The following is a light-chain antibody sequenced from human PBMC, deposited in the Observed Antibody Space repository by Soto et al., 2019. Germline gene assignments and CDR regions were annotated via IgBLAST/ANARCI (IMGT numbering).Light chain of an antibody. V-gene: IGKV1-5*03. Sequence: DIQMTQSSASLSVTAEDRIPITCRASQSISSWLAWYQQKPGKAPDLLIYSASTLESGVPPRFSGSGSGTDFTLSISSLQPDDSAPYCCLQDMSYWWTFRQGTKVDIK. CDR1: QSISSW. CDR2: SAS. J-gene: IGKJ1*01. CDR3: LQDMSYWWT.